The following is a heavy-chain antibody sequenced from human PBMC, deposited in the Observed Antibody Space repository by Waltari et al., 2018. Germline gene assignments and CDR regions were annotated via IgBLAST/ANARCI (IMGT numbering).Heavy chain of an antibody. J-gene: IGHJ4*02. CDR3: ARLAVRGAYGGGDY. D-gene: IGHD3-16*01. Sequence: EVQLLASGGDLVQPGGSLRPSCAASGITFNHNVLYWVRQAPGVGLEWGAAMTEKGDDRTYAESVKGRVTVSRDNSKNTHDWEMKSLRVEGTAVYYCARLAVRGAYGGGDYWGQGTLVTVSS. CDR1: GITFNHNV. CDR2: MTEKGDDR. V-gene: IGHV3-23*01.